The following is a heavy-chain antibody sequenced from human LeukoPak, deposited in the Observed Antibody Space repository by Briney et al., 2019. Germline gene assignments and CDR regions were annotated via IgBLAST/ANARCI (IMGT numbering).Heavy chain of an antibody. CDR3: ARDRGYDILTGYYDY. D-gene: IGHD3-9*01. V-gene: IGHV3-11*06. Sequence: GGSLRLSCAASGFTFSDYYMSWIRQAPGKGLEWVSYISSSSYTNYADSVKGRFTISRDNAKNSLYLQMNSLRAEDTAVYYCARDRGYDILTGYYDYWGQGTLATVSS. J-gene: IGHJ4*02. CDR2: ISSSSYT. CDR1: GFTFSDYY.